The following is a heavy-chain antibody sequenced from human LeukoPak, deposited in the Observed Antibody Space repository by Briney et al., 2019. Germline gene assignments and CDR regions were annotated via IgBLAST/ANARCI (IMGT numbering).Heavy chain of an antibody. CDR1: GFTVSSNY. V-gene: IGHV3-48*04. CDR2: ISSGSGTI. CDR3: TRHKDYSGSGSYSY. J-gene: IGHJ4*02. D-gene: IGHD3-10*01. Sequence: GGSLRLSCAVSGFTVSSNYMTWVRRAPGKGLEWVSYISSGSGTIYYADSVKGRFTISRDNAKNSLYLQMNSLRAEDTAVYYCTRHKDYSGSGSYSYWGQGTLVTVSS.